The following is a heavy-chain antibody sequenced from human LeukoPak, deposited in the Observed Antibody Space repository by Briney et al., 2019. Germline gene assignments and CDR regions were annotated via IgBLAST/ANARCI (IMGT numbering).Heavy chain of an antibody. CDR2: ISYDGSNK. CDR1: GFTFSSYA. Sequence: QPGGSLRLSCAASGFTFSSYAMHWVRQAPGKGLEWVAVISYDGSNKYYADSVKGRFTISRDNSKNTLYLQMNSLRAEDTAVYYCARVGARGYDILTGYDYFDYWGQGTLVTVSS. CDR3: ARVGARGYDILTGYDYFDY. J-gene: IGHJ4*02. D-gene: IGHD3-9*01. V-gene: IGHV3-30-3*01.